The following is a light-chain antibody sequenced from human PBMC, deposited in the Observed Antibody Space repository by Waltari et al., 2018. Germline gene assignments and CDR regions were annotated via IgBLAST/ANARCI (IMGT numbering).Light chain of an antibody. J-gene: IGKJ2*01. V-gene: IGKV3D-11*01. CDR2: DAS. Sequence: EIVLTQSPATLSLSPGERATLSCRASQGVSSYLAWYQQKPGQAPRLLIYDASNRATGIPARFSGSGPGTDFTLTISSLQAEDVAVYYCQQYYSTPYTFGQGTKLEIK. CDR1: QGVSSY. CDR3: QQYYSTPYT.